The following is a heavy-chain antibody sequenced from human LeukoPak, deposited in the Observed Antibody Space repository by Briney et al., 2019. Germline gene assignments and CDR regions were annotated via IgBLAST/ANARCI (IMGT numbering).Heavy chain of an antibody. CDR1: GFTFSSYA. D-gene: IGHD3-16*01. CDR3: AKGGDPYYYYYYMDV. V-gene: IGHV3-23*01. J-gene: IGHJ6*03. Sequence: GGYLRRYCAASGFTFSSYAMSWVRQAPGKGLEWVSAISGSGGSTYYADSGKVRFTIARYNSKNTLYLQMNSLRAEDKAVYYCAKGGDPYYYYYYMDVWGKGTTVTVSS. CDR2: ISGSGGST.